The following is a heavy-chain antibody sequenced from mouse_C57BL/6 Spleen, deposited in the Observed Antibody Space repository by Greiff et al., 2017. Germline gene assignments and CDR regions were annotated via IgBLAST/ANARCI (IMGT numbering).Heavy chain of an antibody. CDR2: IYPGDGDT. CDR1: GYAFSSYW. CDR3: AREGIYDGYYYAMDY. J-gene: IGHJ4*01. V-gene: IGHV1-80*01. Sequence: QVQLQQSGAELVKPGASVKISCKASGYAFSSYWMNWVKQRPGKGLEWIGQIYPGDGDTNYNGKFKGKATLTADKSSSTAYMQLSSLTSEDSAVYFCAREGIYDGYYYAMDYWGQGTSVTVSS. D-gene: IGHD2-3*01.